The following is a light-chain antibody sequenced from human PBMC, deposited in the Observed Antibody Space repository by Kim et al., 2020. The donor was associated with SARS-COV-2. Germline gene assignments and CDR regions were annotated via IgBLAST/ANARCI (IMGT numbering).Light chain of an antibody. V-gene: IGLV4-69*01. Sequence: QPVLTQSPSASASLGASVKLTCTLSSGHSSYAIAWHQQQPEKGPRYLMKLNSDGSHSKGDGIPDRFSGSSSGAVRYLTISSLQSEDEADYYCQTWGTGIHVVFGGGTQLTVL. CDR2: LNSDGSH. J-gene: IGLJ2*01. CDR1: SGHSSYA. CDR3: QTWGTGIHVV.